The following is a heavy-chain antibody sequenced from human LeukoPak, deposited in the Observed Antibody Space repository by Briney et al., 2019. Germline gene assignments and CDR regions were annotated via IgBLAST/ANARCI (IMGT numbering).Heavy chain of an antibody. CDR2: FEPEDGEP. CDR1: GYTLTELS. CDR3: ATDLTTVTTSFDY. Sequence: SENVSCKVSGYTLTELSMHWVRQAPGKGLEWPGGFEPEDGEPIYAQKFQGRLTMPEDTSTDTAYMELSSLRSEDTAVYYCATDLTTVTTSFDYWGQGILVTVSS. J-gene: IGHJ4*02. D-gene: IGHD4-17*01. V-gene: IGHV1-24*01.